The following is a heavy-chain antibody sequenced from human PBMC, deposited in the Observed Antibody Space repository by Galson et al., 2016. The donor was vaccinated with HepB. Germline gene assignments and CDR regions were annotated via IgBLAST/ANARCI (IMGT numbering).Heavy chain of an antibody. CDR2: ISYDGDTK. J-gene: IGHJ4*02. V-gene: IGHV3-30*03. Sequence: LRLSCAASGFTFSTYGMHWVRQAPGKGLEWVAVISYDGDTKYDADSVKGRFTISRDNSKNTLYLQMHRLRFEDTAVYYCASDPRQWQRGYNYGFEYWGQGTLGSVSS. CDR3: ASDPRQWQRGYNYGFEY. CDR1: GFTFSTYG. D-gene: IGHD5-18*01.